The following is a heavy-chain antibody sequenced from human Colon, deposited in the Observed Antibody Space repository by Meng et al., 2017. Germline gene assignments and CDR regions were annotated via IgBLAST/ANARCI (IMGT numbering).Heavy chain of an antibody. CDR1: GDSISSGGHS. D-gene: IGHD4-17*01. CDR3: ARADDYGIDY. J-gene: IGHJ4*02. Sequence: QLQLQESGSGLVKPSQTLSLTCAVSGDSISSGGHSWSWIRQPPGKGLEWIGYIYHSGSTHYNPSLKSRVTISVDRSKNQFSLKLSSVTAADTAVYYCARADDYGIDYWGQGTLVTVSS. V-gene: IGHV4-30-2*01. CDR2: IYHSGST.